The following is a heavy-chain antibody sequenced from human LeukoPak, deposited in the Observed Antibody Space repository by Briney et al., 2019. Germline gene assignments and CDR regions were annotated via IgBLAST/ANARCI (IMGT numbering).Heavy chain of an antibody. V-gene: IGHV1-8*03. CDR1: GYTFTSYD. Sequence: GASVKVSCKASGYTFTSYDINWVRQATGQGLEWMGWMNPNSGNTGYAQKFQGRVTITRNTSISTAYMELSSLRSEDTAVYYCARKGKIGSGNNWFDPWGQGTLVTVSS. D-gene: IGHD6-19*01. J-gene: IGHJ5*02. CDR2: MNPNSGNT. CDR3: ARKGKIGSGNNWFDP.